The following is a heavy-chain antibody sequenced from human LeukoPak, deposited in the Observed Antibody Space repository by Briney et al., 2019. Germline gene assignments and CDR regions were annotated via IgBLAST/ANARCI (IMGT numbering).Heavy chain of an antibody. D-gene: IGHD2-2*01. CDR1: GFIVSANY. J-gene: IGHJ6*04. V-gene: IGHV3-53*01. CDR2: IYTGGST. Sequence: PGGSLRPSCAASGFIVSANYMSWVRQAPGKGLEWVSVIYTGGSTYYADSVKGRFTISRDNSKNTVYLQMTSLRAEDTAVYYCAKEGDCSTTSCLTGGLDVWGKGTTVTVS. CDR3: AKEGDCSTTSCLTGGLDV.